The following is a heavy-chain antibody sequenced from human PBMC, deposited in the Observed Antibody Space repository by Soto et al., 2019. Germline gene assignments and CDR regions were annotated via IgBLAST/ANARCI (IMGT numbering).Heavy chain of an antibody. J-gene: IGHJ4*02. D-gene: IGHD3-9*01. Sequence: GGSLRLSCAASGFIFSGYGMHWVRQAPGKGLEWVAVIWFDGSNKNYADSVKGRFSISRDNSKNTLYLQMNSLRAEDTAVYYCARDRRDILTASLLDSWGQGT. V-gene: IGHV3-33*01. CDR3: ARDRRDILTASLLDS. CDR1: GFIFSGYG. CDR2: IWFDGSNK.